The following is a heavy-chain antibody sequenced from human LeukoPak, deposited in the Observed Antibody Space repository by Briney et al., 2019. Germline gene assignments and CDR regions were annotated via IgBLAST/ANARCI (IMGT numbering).Heavy chain of an antibody. CDR3: XXXXXXXXXXXXXXXQSLNYYYGMDV. D-gene: IGHD2-8*01. J-gene: IGHJ6*02. CDR2: ISGSGGST. Sequence: GGSLRLSCAASGFTFSSYSMTWVRQAPGKGLEWVSAISGSGGSTYYADSVKGRFTISRDNSKNTLYLQMNSLRAEDTAVYYXXXXXXXXXXXXXXXXQSLNYYYGMDVWGQGTTVTVSS. CDR1: GFTFSSYS. V-gene: IGHV3-23*01.